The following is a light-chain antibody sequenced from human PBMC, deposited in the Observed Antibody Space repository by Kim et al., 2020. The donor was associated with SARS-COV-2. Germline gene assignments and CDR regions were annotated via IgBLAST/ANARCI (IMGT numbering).Light chain of an antibody. CDR1: SDDVGFYNY. V-gene: IGLV2-8*01. CDR3: SSYGGRNDLI. J-gene: IGLJ2*01. Sequence: QSVLTQPPSASGSPGQSVTISCTGTSDDVGFYNYVSWYQQYPGKAPKLLIYEVRKRPSGVPDRFSGYKSGNTASLTVSRLQAEDEAAYYCSSYGGRNDLIFGGGTQLTVL. CDR2: EVR.